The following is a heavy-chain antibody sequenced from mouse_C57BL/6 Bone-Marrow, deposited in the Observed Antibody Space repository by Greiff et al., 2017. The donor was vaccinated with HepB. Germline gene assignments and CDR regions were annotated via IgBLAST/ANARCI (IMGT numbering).Heavy chain of an antibody. J-gene: IGHJ4*01. D-gene: IGHD2-4*01. CDR1: GFTFSSYA. CDR2: ISDGGSYT. Sequence: EVHLVESGGGLVKPGGSLKLSCAASGFTFSSYAMSWVRQTPEKRLEWVATISDGGSYTYYPDNVKGRFTISRDNAKNTLYLQMSHLKSADTAMYYCARDYDYGEYYYAMDYWGQGTSVTVSS. CDR3: ARDYDYGEYYYAMDY. V-gene: IGHV5-4*01.